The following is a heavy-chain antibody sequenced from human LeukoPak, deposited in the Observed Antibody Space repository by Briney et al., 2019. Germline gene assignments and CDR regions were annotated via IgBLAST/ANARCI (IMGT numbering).Heavy chain of an antibody. CDR1: GFTFSSYA. V-gene: IGHV3-23*01. D-gene: IGHD2-2*01. Sequence: GGSLRLSCAASGFTFSSYAMSWVRQAPGKGLEWVSAISGSGGSTYYADLVKGRFTISRDNSKNTLYLQMNSLRAEDTAVYYCAKRALNTLVGYYFDYWGQGTLVTVSS. CDR3: AKRALNTLVGYYFDY. J-gene: IGHJ4*02. CDR2: ISGSGGST.